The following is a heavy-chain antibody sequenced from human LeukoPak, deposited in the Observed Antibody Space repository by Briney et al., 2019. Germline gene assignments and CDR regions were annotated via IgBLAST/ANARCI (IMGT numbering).Heavy chain of an antibody. Sequence: GASVRVSCKASGYTFTDYYMYWLRRAPGQGLEWMAWINPHSGGTNYAQTFQSRDTITRDTSISTSYMELSSLRSDDTAIYYCARGTSSGWFLLDFWGQGTLVTVSS. J-gene: IGHJ4*02. CDR3: ARGTSSGWFLLDF. CDR2: INPHSGGT. V-gene: IGHV1-2*02. CDR1: GYTFTDYY. D-gene: IGHD6-19*01.